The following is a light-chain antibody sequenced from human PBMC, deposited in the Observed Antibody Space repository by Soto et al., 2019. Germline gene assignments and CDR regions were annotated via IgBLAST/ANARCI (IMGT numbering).Light chain of an antibody. J-gene: IGLJ1*01. CDR1: SSDVGGYNY. Sequence: QSVLAQPPSASGSPGQSVAISCTGTSSDVGGYNYVSWYQQHPGKAPKLMIYEVNKRPSGVPDRFSGSKSGNTASLTVSGLQAADEGDYYCSSYAGSSNVFGTGTKVTVL. V-gene: IGLV2-8*01. CDR3: SSYAGSSNV. CDR2: EVN.